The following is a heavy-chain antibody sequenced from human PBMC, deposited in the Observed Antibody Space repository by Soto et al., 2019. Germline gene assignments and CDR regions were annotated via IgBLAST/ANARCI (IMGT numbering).Heavy chain of an antibody. Sequence: QVQLVQSGAEEKKPGASVKVSCKASGYTFTGYAMHWVRQAPGQRLEWMGWINAGNGNTKYSQKFQGRVTITRDTSSTTAYMELSSLRSEDSAVYHCARAVAAPADSDYWGQGTLVTVSS. CDR2: INAGNGNT. V-gene: IGHV1-3*05. J-gene: IGHJ4*02. CDR1: GYTFTGYA. D-gene: IGHD6-25*01. CDR3: ARAVAAPADSDY.